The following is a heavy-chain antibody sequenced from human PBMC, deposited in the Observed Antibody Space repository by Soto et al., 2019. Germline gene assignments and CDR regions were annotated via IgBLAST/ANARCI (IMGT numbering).Heavy chain of an antibody. D-gene: IGHD5-12*01. CDR1: GDTCSSYA. V-gene: IGHV1-69*12. J-gene: IGHJ4*02. CDR2: IVPIVDTS. Sequence: QVQLVQSGAEVRQPASSVKVSCKTSGDTCSSYALSWVRQAPGHGLEWMGGIVPIVDTSTYAQKFQGRVTITADESTSTVYLELSSLRSDDTAVYYCVRVVAITGYPDNWGQGTLVTVSS. CDR3: VRVVAITGYPDN.